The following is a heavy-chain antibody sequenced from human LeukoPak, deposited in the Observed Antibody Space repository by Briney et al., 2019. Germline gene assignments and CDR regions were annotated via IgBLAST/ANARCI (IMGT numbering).Heavy chain of an antibody. CDR1: GGSFSGYL. J-gene: IGHJ4*02. D-gene: IGHD3-10*01. CDR2: ISSGGNR. Sequence: SETLSLTCAVYGGSFSGYLWTWIRQSPGKGLEWIGEISSGGNRNDNPSLKSGVAISVVTSKNQFSLNLNSVTAADTGLYYCARVTRRRTTGEIFGRYLDDWGPGTLV. V-gene: IGHV4-34*01. CDR3: ARVTRRRTTGEIFGRYLDD.